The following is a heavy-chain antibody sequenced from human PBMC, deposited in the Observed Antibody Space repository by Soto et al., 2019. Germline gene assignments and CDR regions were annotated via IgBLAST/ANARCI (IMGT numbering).Heavy chain of an antibody. Sequence: QVQLVQSGAEVKKPGSSVKVSCKASGGTFSSYTISWVRQAPGQGLEWMGRIIPILGIANYAQKFQGRVTITADKSTSTAYMEVSSLRSEDTAVYYCARSVSGSGSYFYYGMDVWGQGTTVTVSS. CDR1: GGTFSSYT. CDR2: IIPILGIA. V-gene: IGHV1-69*02. J-gene: IGHJ6*02. CDR3: ARSVSGSGSYFYYGMDV. D-gene: IGHD1-26*01.